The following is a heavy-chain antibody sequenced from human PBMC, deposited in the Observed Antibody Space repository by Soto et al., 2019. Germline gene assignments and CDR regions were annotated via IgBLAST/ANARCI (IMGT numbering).Heavy chain of an antibody. D-gene: IGHD2-2*01. V-gene: IGHV3-7*01. CDR1: GFSFSNSW. Sequence: GGSLRLSCAASGFSFSNSWLTWVRQAPGKGLEWVANITYDGSEKYYVDSVKGRFTISRDNSKNTLYLQMNSLRPEDTALYYCAKDSDQLLFDYYYYGMDVWGQGTTVTVSS. CDR2: ITYDGSEK. J-gene: IGHJ6*02. CDR3: AKDSDQLLFDYYYYGMDV.